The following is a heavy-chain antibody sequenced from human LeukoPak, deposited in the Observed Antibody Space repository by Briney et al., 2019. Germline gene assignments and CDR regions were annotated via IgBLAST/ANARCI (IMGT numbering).Heavy chain of an antibody. V-gene: IGHV1-24*01. Sequence: ASVKVSCKVSGYTLTELSMHWVRQAPGEGLEWMGGFDPEDGETIYAQKFQGRVTMTEDTSTDTAYMELSSLRSEDTAVYYCATSRSGWFLYYFDYWGQGTLVTVSS. CDR2: FDPEDGET. D-gene: IGHD6-19*01. CDR1: GYTLTELS. J-gene: IGHJ4*02. CDR3: ATSRSGWFLYYFDY.